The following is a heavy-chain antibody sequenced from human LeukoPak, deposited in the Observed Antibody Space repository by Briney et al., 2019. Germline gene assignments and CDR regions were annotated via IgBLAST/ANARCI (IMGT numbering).Heavy chain of an antibody. Sequence: GGSLRLSCAASAFRFSSYGMHWVRQAPGKGPEWVAFIRSDSSNQYYADSVKGRFTISRDNSKNTLYLQMNSLRAEDTAVYYCAKVPLASSGWDREYYFDYWGQGTLVTVSS. V-gene: IGHV3-30*02. J-gene: IGHJ4*02. D-gene: IGHD6-19*01. CDR3: AKVPLASSGWDREYYFDY. CDR2: IRSDSSNQ. CDR1: AFRFSSYG.